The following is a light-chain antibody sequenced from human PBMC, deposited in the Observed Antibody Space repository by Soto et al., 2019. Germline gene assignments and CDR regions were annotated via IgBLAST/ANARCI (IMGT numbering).Light chain of an antibody. CDR1: QGISNY. CDR2: AAS. V-gene: IGKV1-27*01. J-gene: IGKJ2*01. Sequence: DIQMTQSPSSLSASVGDRVTITCRASQGISNYLAWYQQKPGKVPKLLIYAASTLQSGVPSRFSGSGSGTDFTLTSNRLQPEDVATYYCQEYNSAPRAYTFGQGTKLEIK. CDR3: QEYNSAPRAYT.